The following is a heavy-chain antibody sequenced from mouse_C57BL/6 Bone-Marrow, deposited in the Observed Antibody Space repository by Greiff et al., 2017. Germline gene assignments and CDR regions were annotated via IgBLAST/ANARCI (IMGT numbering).Heavy chain of an antibody. CDR1: GFTFSSYG. CDR3: ARHEPYYDGSSLYYFDY. Sequence: EVKLVESGGDLVKPGGSLKLSCAASGFTFSSYGMSWVRQTPDKRLEWVATISSGGSYTYYPDSVKGRFTISRDNAKNTLYLQMSSLKSEDTAMYYCARHEPYYDGSSLYYFDYWGQGTTLTVSS. CDR2: ISSGGSYT. D-gene: IGHD1-1*01. J-gene: IGHJ2*01. V-gene: IGHV5-6*02.